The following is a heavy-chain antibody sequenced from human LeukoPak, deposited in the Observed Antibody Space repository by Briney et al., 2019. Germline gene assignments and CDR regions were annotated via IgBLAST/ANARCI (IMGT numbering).Heavy chain of an antibody. CDR1: GGSISSGDYY. CDR2: IYYSGST. Sequence: PSETLSLTCTVSGGSISSGDYYWSWIRQPPGKGLEWIGYIYYSGSTNYNPSLKSRVTISVDTSKNQFSLKLSSVTAADTAVYYCARFSPPWGYFDYWGQGTLVTVSS. D-gene: IGHD7-27*01. V-gene: IGHV4-30-4*01. CDR3: ARFSPPWGYFDY. J-gene: IGHJ4*02.